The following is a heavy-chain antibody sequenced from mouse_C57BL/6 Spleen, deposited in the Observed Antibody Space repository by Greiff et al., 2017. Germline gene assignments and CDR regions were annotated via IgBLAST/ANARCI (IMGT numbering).Heavy chain of an antibody. CDR3: ARYDDDYAMDY. J-gene: IGHJ4*01. CDR2: IRYDGST. CDR1: GYSFTSGYY. D-gene: IGHD2-4*01. V-gene: IGHV3-6*01. Sequence: EVKLQESGPGLVKPSPSLSLSCSATGYSFTSGYYWYWIRQFPGNKLEWMGYIRYDGSTNYNPSLKNRISITRDTSKNQFFLKLNSVTTEDTATYYCARYDDDYAMDYWGQGTSVTVSS.